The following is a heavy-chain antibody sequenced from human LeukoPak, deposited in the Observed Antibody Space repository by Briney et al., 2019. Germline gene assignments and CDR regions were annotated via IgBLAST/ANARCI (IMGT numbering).Heavy chain of an antibody. D-gene: IGHD3-3*01. CDR2: IYTSGST. CDR1: GGSFSGYY. J-gene: IGHJ4*02. CDR3: ARHNPIWSGYYTGYFDY. V-gene: IGHV4-59*10. Sequence: SETLSLTCAVYGGSFSGYYWSWIRQPAGKGLEWIGRIYTSGSTNYNPSLKSRVTMSVDTSKNQFSLKLSSVTAEDTAVYYCARHNPIWSGYYTGYFDYWGQGTLVTVSS.